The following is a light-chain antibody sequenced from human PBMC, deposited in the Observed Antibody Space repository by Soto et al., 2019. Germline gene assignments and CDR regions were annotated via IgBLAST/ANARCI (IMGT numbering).Light chain of an antibody. CDR2: GNS. Sequence: QSVLTQPPSVSGAPGQRVTISCTGSSSNIGAGYDVHWYQQLPGTAPKLLIYGNSNRPSGVPDRFSGSKSGTSASLAIPGLQAEDEADYSCQSYDSSLSGSVFGGGTKVTVL. CDR1: SSNIGAGYD. CDR3: QSYDSSLSGSV. V-gene: IGLV1-40*01. J-gene: IGLJ3*02.